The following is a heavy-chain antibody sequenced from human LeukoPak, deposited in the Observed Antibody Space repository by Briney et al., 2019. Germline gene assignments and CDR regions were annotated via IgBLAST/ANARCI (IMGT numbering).Heavy chain of an antibody. CDR1: GGSFSGYY. CDR2: INHSGST. CDR3: ARNWDYGILNWFDP. J-gene: IGHJ5*02. V-gene: IGHV4-34*01. D-gene: IGHD4/OR15-4a*01. Sequence: PSETLSLTCAVYGGSFSGYYWSWIRQPPGKGLEWIGEINHSGSTNYNPSLKSRVTISVDTSKNQFSLKLSSVTAADTAVYYCARNWDYGILNWFDPWGQGILVTVSS.